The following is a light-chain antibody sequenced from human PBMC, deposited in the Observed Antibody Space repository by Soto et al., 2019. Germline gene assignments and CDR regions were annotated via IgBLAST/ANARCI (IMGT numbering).Light chain of an antibody. J-gene: IGKJ4*01. V-gene: IGKV1-27*01. CDR1: QGISNY. CDR3: QKYNHAPT. CDR2: AAS. Sequence: DIQMTQSPSSLSASVGDRVTITCRASQGISNYLAWYQQKPGKGPELLIYAASTLQSGVPSRFSGSGSGTDFTLTISSLQPEDVATYYCQKYNHAPTFGGGTKVEIK.